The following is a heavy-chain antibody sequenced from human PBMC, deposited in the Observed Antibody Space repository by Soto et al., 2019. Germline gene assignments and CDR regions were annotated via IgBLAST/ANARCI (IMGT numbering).Heavy chain of an antibody. J-gene: IGHJ4*02. V-gene: IGHV1-69*13. CDR3: ARGRGQLWAPFDY. Sequence: SVNVSCKASGGTFSSCSISWGRGAPGQGLEWMGGIIPIFGTANYAQKFQGRVTITADESTSTAYMELSSLRSEDTAVYYCARGRGQLWAPFDYWGQGTLVTVSS. CDR2: IIPIFGTA. CDR1: GGTFSSCS. D-gene: IGHD5-18*01.